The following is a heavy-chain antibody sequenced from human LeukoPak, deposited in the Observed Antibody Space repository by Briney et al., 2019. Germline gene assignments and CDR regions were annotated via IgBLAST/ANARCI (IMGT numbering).Heavy chain of an antibody. CDR1: GFTFSTYS. CDR2: IGGSRGTI. CDR3: ARGGGSSSLLTYYSYDMDV. Sequence: GGSLRLSCAASGFTFSTYSMNWVRQAPGKGLEWVSYIGGSRGTIYYADSVKGRFTISRDNAKNSLYLQMNSLRAEDTAVYYCARGGGSSSLLTYYSYDMDVWGQGTTVTVSS. V-gene: IGHV3-48*01. D-gene: IGHD6-6*01. J-gene: IGHJ6*02.